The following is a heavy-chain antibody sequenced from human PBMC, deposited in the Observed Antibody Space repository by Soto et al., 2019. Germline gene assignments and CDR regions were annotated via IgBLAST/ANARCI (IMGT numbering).Heavy chain of an antibody. V-gene: IGHV4-59*01. CDR1: GASISSSY. CDR3: ARSDGRY. CDR2: IYNSGST. Sequence: PSETLSLTCTVSGASISSSYWSWIRQPPGKGLEWIGYIYNSGSTTYNPSLKSRVTISVDTSKNQFSLKLSSVTAADTAVYYCARSDGRYWGQGTLVTVSS. J-gene: IGHJ4*02.